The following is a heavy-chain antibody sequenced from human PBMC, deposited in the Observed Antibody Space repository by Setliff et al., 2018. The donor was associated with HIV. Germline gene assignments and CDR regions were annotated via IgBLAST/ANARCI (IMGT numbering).Heavy chain of an antibody. CDR2: INTGTGST. Sequence: ASVKVSCKASGYIFTSYYLHWVRQVPGQGLEWMGIINTGTGSTTYAQEFQGRVTMTWDMSTTTLSMELSSLTSEDTAVFYCARGTTESCDYWGQGTLVTVSS. CDR3: ARGTTESCDY. V-gene: IGHV1-46*01. CDR1: GYIFTSYY. J-gene: IGHJ4*02. D-gene: IGHD4-17*01.